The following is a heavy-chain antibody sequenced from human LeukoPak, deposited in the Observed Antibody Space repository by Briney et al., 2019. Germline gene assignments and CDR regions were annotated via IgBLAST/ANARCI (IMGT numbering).Heavy chain of an antibody. CDR2: ISSNGGST. D-gene: IGHD2-8*01. CDR1: GFTFSSYA. V-gene: IGHV3-64*04. CDR3: ASLLGYCTHGVCFSADPFDY. Sequence: PGGSLRLSCSASGFTFSSYAMHWVRQAPGKGLEYVSAISSNGGSTYYADSVKGRFTISRDNSKNTLYLQMNSLRAEDTAVYYCASLLGYCTHGVCFSADPFDYWGQGTLVTVSS. J-gene: IGHJ4*02.